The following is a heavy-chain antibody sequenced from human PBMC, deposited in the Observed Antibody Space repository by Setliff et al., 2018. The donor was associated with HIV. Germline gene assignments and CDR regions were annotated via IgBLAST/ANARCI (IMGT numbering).Heavy chain of an antibody. Sequence: SETLSLTCTVSGGSISSSSYYWGWIRQPPGKGLEWIGSIYYSGSTHYNPSLQSRVTISVDKSKSQFSLKLSSVTAADTAVYYCARVVVVAATPEYFQHWGQGTLVTVSS. CDR1: GGSISSSSYY. CDR3: ARVVVVAATPEYFQH. D-gene: IGHD2-15*01. CDR2: IYYSGST. J-gene: IGHJ1*01. V-gene: IGHV4-39*07.